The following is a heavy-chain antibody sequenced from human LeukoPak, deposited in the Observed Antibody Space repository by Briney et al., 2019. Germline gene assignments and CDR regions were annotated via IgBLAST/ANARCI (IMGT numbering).Heavy chain of an antibody. J-gene: IGHJ3*02. D-gene: IGHD3-3*01. CDR1: GFTFSSCS. CDR3: ASKGGSFTISGVVYNDAFAI. CDR2: ISSSSSTI. Sequence: GGSLRLSCAASGFTFSSCSMNWVRRAPGKGLEWVSYISSSSSTIYYADSVKGRFTISRDNAKNSLYLQMNNLRAEDTAVYYCASKGGSFTISGVVYNDAFAIWGQGTMVTVSA. V-gene: IGHV3-48*01.